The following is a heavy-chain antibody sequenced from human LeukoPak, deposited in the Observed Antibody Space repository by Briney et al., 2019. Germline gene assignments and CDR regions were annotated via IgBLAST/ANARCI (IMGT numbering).Heavy chain of an antibody. CDR2: MGGSGGST. V-gene: IGHV3-23*01. Sequence: GGSLRLSCAASGFTLNNYAMSWVRQAPGKGLERVSDMGGSGGSTYYADSVKGRFTISRDNSKNTLYLQMNSLRADDTAVYYCAKGLPAAGFYYFDFWGQGTLVTVSS. J-gene: IGHJ4*02. D-gene: IGHD6-13*01. CDR3: AKGLPAAGFYYFDF. CDR1: GFTLNNYA.